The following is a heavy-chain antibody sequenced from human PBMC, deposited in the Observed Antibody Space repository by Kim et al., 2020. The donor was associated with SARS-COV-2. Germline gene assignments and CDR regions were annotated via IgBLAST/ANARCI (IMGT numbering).Heavy chain of an antibody. Sequence: SETLSLTCTVSGGSLSSSSYYWGWIRQPPGKGLEWIGSIYYSGSTYYNPSLKSRVTISVDTSKNQFSLKLSSVTAADTAVYYCARLQTSHYYYGMDVWGQRTTVTVSS. CDR1: GGSLSSSSYY. J-gene: IGHJ6*02. D-gene: IGHD1-1*01. CDR3: ARLQTSHYYYGMDV. CDR2: IYYSGST. V-gene: IGHV4-39*01.